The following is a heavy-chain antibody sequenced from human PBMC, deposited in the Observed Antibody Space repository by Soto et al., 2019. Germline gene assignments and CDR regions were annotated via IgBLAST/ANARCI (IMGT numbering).Heavy chain of an antibody. CDR3: ARGVGSSSWNYYGMDV. J-gene: IGHJ6*02. CDR2: INHSGST. Sequence: SETLSLTCAVYGGSFGGYYWSWIRQPPGKGLEWIGEINHSGSTNYNPSLKSRVTISVDTSKNQFSLKLSSVTAADTAVYYCARGVGSSSWNYYGMDVWGQGTTVTVSS. D-gene: IGHD6-13*01. CDR1: GGSFGGYY. V-gene: IGHV4-34*01.